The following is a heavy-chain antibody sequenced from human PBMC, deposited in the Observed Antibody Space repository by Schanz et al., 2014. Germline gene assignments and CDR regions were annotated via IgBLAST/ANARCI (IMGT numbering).Heavy chain of an antibody. Sequence: QVQLVESGGGVVQPGRSLRLSCAASGFTFSSYTMHWVRQAPGTGLEWVAVISYDGTNKYYADSVKGRFTISRDNSKNTLYLQMDSLRDEDTALYYCAKVVASGPTTGPFDPWGQGTLVTVSS. CDR1: GFTFSSYT. CDR2: ISYDGTNK. V-gene: IGHV3-30*04. J-gene: IGHJ5*02. CDR3: AKVVASGPTTGPFDP. D-gene: IGHD1-26*01.